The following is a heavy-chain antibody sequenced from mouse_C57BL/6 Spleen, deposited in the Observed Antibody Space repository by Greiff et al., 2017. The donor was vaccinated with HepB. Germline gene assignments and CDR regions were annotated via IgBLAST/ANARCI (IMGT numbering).Heavy chain of an antibody. J-gene: IGHJ3*01. CDR1: GYTFTSYW. CDR3: ARASSGSWFAY. CDR2: INPSSGYT. D-gene: IGHD3-2*02. V-gene: IGHV1-7*01. Sequence: QVQLKQSGAELAKPGASVKLSCKASGYTFTSYWMHWVKQRPGQGLEWIGYINPSSGYTKYNQKFKDKATLTADKYSSTAYMQLSSLTYEDSAVYYCARASSGSWFAYWGQGTLVTVSA.